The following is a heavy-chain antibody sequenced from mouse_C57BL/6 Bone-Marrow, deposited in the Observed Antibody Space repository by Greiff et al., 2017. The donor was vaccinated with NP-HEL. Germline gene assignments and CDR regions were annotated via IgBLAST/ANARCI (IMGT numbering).Heavy chain of an antibody. Sequence: QVQLQQPGAELVMPGASVKLSCKASGYTFTSYWMHWVKQRPGQGLEWIGEIDPSDSYTNYNQKFKGKSTLTVDKSSSTAYMQLSSLTSEDSAVYYCAREGDSLFAYWGQGTLVTVS. J-gene: IGHJ3*01. D-gene: IGHD3-3*01. CDR3: AREGDSLFAY. CDR2: IDPSDSYT. V-gene: IGHV1-69*01. CDR1: GYTFTSYW.